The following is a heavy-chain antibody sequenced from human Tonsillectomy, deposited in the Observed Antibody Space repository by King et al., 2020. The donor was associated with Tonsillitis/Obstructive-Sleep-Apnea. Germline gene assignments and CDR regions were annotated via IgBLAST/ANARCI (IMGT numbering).Heavy chain of an antibody. V-gene: IGHV3-23*04. CDR1: GFTFSIYA. D-gene: IGHD3-22*01. CDR3: AKDSASSGYYPSNYYYMDV. CDR2: ISASGGNT. Sequence: VQLVESGGGLVQPGGSLRLSCAASGFTFSIYAMTWVRRAPGKGLEWVSVISASGGNTYYAESVKGRFAISRDNSNNKLFLQMSSLRADDTAGYYCAKDSASSGYYPSNYYYMDVWGKGTTVTVSS. J-gene: IGHJ6*03.